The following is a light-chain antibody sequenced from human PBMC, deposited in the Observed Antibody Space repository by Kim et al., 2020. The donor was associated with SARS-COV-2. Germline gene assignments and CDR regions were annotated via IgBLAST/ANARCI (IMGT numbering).Light chain of an antibody. Sequence: QSVLTQPPSVSGAPGQRVTISCTGSRSNIGAGFDVHWYQQLPGTAPKVLIFGNTNRPSGVPDRFSGSKSGTSASLAITGLQAEDEADYYCQSYDSSLSGSVFGGGTKVTVL. CDR2: GNT. V-gene: IGLV1-40*01. CDR3: QSYDSSLSGSV. J-gene: IGLJ3*02. CDR1: RSNIGAGFD.